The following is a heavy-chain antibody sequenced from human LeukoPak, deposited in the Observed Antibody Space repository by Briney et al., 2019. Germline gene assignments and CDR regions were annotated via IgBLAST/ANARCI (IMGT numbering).Heavy chain of an antibody. CDR1: GGSISSYY. V-gene: IGHV4-59*12. D-gene: IGHD1-26*01. J-gene: IGHJ4*02. Sequence: PSETLSLTCTVSGGSISSYYWSWIRQPPGKGLEWIGEIYHSGSTNYNPSLQSRVTISVDRSKNQFSLKLSSVTAADTAVYYCARIVGTTGVAYFDYWGQGTLVTVPS. CDR3: ARIVGTTGVAYFDY. CDR2: IYHSGST.